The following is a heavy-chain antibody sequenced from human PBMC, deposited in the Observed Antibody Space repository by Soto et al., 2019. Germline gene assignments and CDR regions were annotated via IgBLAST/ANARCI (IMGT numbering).Heavy chain of an antibody. J-gene: IGHJ4*02. V-gene: IGHV3-23*01. CDR1: GFTFSSYA. D-gene: IGHD3-22*01. CDR2: ISGSGGST. CDR3: AKVMLLYYYDSSGYTHPPEFDY. Sequence: GGSLRLSCAASGFTFSSYAMSWVRQAPGKGLEWVSAISGSGGSTYYADSVKGRFTISRDNSKNTLYLQMNSLRAEDTAVYYCAKVMLLYYYDSSGYTHPPEFDYWGQGTLVTVSS.